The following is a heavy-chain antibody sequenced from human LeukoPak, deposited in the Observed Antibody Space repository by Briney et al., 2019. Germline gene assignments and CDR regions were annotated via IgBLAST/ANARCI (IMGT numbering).Heavy chain of an antibody. CDR2: ISAYNGNT. Sequence: ASVKASCKASGYTFTSYGISWVRQAPGQGLEWMGWISAYNGNTNYAQKLQGRVTMTTDTSTSTAYMELRSLRSDDTAVYYCASVGYSYGNFDYWGQGTLVTVSS. CDR1: GYTFTSYG. CDR3: ASVGYSYGNFDY. D-gene: IGHD5-18*01. J-gene: IGHJ4*02. V-gene: IGHV1-18*01.